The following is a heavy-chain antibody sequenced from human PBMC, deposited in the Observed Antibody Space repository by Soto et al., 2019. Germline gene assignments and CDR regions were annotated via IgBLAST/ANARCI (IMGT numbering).Heavy chain of an antibody. Sequence: QVQLVQSGAEVKKPGSSVKVSCKASGGTFSSYAISWVRQAPGQGLEWMGGIIPIFGTANYAQKFQGRVTITADKSTSTAYMELSRLRSEDTAVYYCARHSMSLVGATRGEFYFDYWGQGTLVTVSS. CDR1: GGTFSSYA. CDR3: ARHSMSLVGATRGEFYFDY. CDR2: IIPIFGTA. D-gene: IGHD1-26*01. J-gene: IGHJ4*02. V-gene: IGHV1-69*06.